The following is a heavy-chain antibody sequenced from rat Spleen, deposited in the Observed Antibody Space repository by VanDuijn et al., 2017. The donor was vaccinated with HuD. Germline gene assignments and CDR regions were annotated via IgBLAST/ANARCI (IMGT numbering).Heavy chain of an antibody. CDR3: AKTNNPYFYVMDA. D-gene: IGHD3-4*01. Sequence: EVQLQESGPGLVKPSQSLSLTCSVTGYSITSSYRWNWIRKFPGNKLEWMGYINSAGSTNYNPSLKSRIPITRDTSKNQFFLQVNSVTTEDTATFYCAKTNNPYFYVMDAWGQGASVTVSS. CDR1: GYSITSSYR. J-gene: IGHJ4*01. CDR2: INSAGST. V-gene: IGHV3-3*01.